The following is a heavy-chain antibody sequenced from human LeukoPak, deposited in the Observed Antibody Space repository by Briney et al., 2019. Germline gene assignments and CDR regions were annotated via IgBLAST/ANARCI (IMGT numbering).Heavy chain of an antibody. Sequence: GGSLRLSYAASGFTFSNAWMSWVRQAPGKGLEWVGRIKSKTDGGTTDYAAPVKGRFTISRDDSKNTLYLQMNSLESEDTAVYYYTRYSSGWYWGQGTLVTVSS. CDR3: TRYSSGWY. CDR2: IKSKTDGGTT. J-gene: IGHJ4*02. V-gene: IGHV3-15*01. CDR1: GFTFSNAW. D-gene: IGHD6-19*01.